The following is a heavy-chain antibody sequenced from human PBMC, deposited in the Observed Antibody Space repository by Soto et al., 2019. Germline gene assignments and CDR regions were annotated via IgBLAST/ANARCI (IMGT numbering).Heavy chain of an antibody. Sequence: DVQLVESGGGLVQPGGSLRLSCAASGFTFGSYWMSWLRQAPGKGLEWVANIKEDGSEKDYVDSVRGRFTISRDNDKNSLYLQMNSLRAEDTAIYYCARDAVVGGQGTLVTVSS. CDR2: IKEDGSEK. J-gene: IGHJ4*02. CDR3: ARDAVV. CDR1: GFTFGSYW. V-gene: IGHV3-7*01.